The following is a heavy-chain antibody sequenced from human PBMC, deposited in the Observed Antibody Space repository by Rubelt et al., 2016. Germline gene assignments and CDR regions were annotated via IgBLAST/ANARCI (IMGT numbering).Heavy chain of an antibody. CDR3: ARGNGSPPLDY. CDR2: INHSGST. D-gene: IGHD6-13*01. V-gene: IGHV4-34*01. CDR1: GGSFSGYY. J-gene: IGHJ4*02. Sequence: QVQLQQWGAGLLKPSETLSLTCAVYGGSFSGYYWSWIRQPPGKGLEWIGEINHSGSTNSNPSLKSRVTISVDTSKNQFSLKLSSGTAADTAGYYGARGNGSPPLDYGGQGTLVTVSS.